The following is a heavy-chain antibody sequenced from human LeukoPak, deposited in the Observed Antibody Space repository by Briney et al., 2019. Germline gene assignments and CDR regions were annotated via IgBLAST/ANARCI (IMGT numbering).Heavy chain of an antibody. V-gene: IGHV3-21*01. CDR1: GFTFSTYS. J-gene: IGHJ5*02. Sequence: PGGSLGLSCAASGFTFSTYSMNWVRQAPGKGLEWVSSISGSSSYIYYADSVKGRFTISRDSAQNSLYLQMNSLRAEDTAVYYCARGQSYGWFDPWGQGTLVTVSS. CDR3: ARGQSYGWFDP. CDR2: ISGSSSYI. D-gene: IGHD5-18*01.